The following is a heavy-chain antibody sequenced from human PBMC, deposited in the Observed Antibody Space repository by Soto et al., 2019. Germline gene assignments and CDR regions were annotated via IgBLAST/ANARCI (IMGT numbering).Heavy chain of an antibody. Sequence: EVQLVESGGDLVQPGRSLTLSCAASGFVFDDYAMHWVRQAPGKGLEWVSGISWNSGRIGYVDSVKGRFTISRDNAKXXXXXXXXXXXXXXXXXXXXXXXXXXXXXXXXXDYWGQGTLVNVSS. J-gene: IGHJ4*02. CDR3: XXXXXXXXXXXXXDY. CDR1: GFVFDDYA. CDR2: ISWNSGRI. V-gene: IGHV3-9*01.